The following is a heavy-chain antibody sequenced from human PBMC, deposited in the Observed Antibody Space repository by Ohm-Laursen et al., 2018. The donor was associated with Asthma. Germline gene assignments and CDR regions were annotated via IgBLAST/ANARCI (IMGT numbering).Heavy chain of an antibody. Sequence: SLRLSCAASGFTFSSYGMHWVRQAPGKGLEWVAVISYDGSNKFYADSVKGRFTISRDNSKNTLYLQMNSLRAEDTAVYYCAKDGPEPVTFDYWGQGTLVTVSS. V-gene: IGHV3-30*18. CDR3: AKDGPEPVTFDY. J-gene: IGHJ4*02. CDR1: GFTFSSYG. CDR2: ISYDGSNK. D-gene: IGHD4-11*01.